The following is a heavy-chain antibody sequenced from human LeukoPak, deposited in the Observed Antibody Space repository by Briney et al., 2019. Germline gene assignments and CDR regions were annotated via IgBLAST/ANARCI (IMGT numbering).Heavy chain of an antibody. Sequence: QTGGSLRLSCAASGFTFSSYAMSWVRQAPGKGLEWVSAISGSGGSTYYADSVKGRFTISRDNSKNTLYLQMNSLRAEDTAVYYCAKPTPHPTYYYDSSGYNPFDYWGQGTLVTVSS. CDR2: ISGSGGST. V-gene: IGHV3-23*01. J-gene: IGHJ4*02. CDR3: AKPTPHPTYYYDSSGYNPFDY. D-gene: IGHD3-22*01. CDR1: GFTFSSYA.